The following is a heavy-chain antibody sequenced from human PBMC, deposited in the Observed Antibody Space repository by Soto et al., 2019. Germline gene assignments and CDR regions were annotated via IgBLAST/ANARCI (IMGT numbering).Heavy chain of an antibody. J-gene: IGHJ4*02. V-gene: IGHV1-69*01. CDR1: GGTVSSYA. D-gene: IGHD3-10*01. Sequence: QLHLVQSGAEVKKAGSSVKVSCKASGGTVSSYAITWVRQAPGKGLEWMGVFIPIFVSAHYAPKFQGRITITADESTSTAYMELSGLTSEDTAIYYCARDVSSDTTGFRGYDLWGRGTQVTVSS. CDR3: ARDVSSDTTGFRGYDL. CDR2: FIPIFVSA.